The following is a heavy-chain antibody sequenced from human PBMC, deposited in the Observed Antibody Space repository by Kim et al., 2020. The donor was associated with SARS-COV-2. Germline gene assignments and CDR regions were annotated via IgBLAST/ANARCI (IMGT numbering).Heavy chain of an antibody. CDR2: INSDGSST. V-gene: IGHV3-74*01. CDR1: GFTFSSYW. CDR3: ARSRDGSYDYVWGSYRPSPFDY. Sequence: GGSLRLSCAASGFTFSSYWMHWVRQAPGKGLVWVSRINSDGSSTSYADSVKGRFTISRDNAKNTLYLQMNSLRAEDTAVYYCARSRDGSYDYVWGSYRPSPFDYWGQGTLVTVSS. J-gene: IGHJ4*02. D-gene: IGHD3-16*02.